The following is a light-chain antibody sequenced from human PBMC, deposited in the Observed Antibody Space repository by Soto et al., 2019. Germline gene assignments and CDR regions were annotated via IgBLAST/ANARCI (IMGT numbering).Light chain of an antibody. CDR1: SSDVGGYNF. V-gene: IGLV2-14*03. CDR2: DVT. J-gene: IGLJ1*01. Sequence: QSALTQPASVSGSPGQSITISCTGTSSDVGGYNFVSWYQQHPGKVPKVMIYDVTNRPSGVSTRFSGSKSGNTASLTISGLQAEDEADYYCSSYTCSSSLYVFGTGTKLTVL. CDR3: SSYTCSSSLYV.